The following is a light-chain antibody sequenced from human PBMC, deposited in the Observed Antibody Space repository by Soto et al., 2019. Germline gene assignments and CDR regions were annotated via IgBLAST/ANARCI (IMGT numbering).Light chain of an antibody. V-gene: IGKV3-20*01. CDR3: QQYGTSPGT. CDR1: QIVSSN. Sequence: EIVMTQSPATLSVSPGERATLSCRASQIVSSNLAWYQQKPGQAPTLLIFGASSRATGIPDRFSGSGSGTDFTLTISGLQPEDFAVYYCQQYGTSPGTFGQGTKVDNK. CDR2: GAS. J-gene: IGKJ1*01.